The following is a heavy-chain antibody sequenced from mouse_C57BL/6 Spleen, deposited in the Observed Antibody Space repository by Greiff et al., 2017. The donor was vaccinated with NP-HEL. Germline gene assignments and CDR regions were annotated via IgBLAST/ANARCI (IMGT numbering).Heavy chain of an antibody. V-gene: IGHV1-19*01. CDR1: GYTFTDYY. CDR2: INPYNGGT. Sequence: EVQLQQSGPVLVKPGASVKMSCKASGYTFTDYYMNWVKQSHGKSLEWIGVINPYNGGTSYNQKFKGKATLTVDKSSRTAYMELNSLTSEYSAVYYCARAGVLRRYFEVWGTGTTVTVSS. D-gene: IGHD1-2*01. J-gene: IGHJ1*03. CDR3: ARAGVLRRYFEV.